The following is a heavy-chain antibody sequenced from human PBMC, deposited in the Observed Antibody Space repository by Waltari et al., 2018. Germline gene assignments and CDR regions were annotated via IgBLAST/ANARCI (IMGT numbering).Heavy chain of an antibody. CDR3: AREARPYYFDY. V-gene: IGHV4-39*07. D-gene: IGHD6-6*01. Sequence: QLQLQESGPGLVKPSETLSLTCTVSGGSISSSSYYWGWIRQPPGKGLEWIGSIYYSGSTYYNPSLKSRVTISVDTSKNQFSPKLSSVTAADTAVYYCAREARPYYFDYWGQGTLVTVSS. CDR2: IYYSGST. J-gene: IGHJ4*02. CDR1: GGSISSSSYY.